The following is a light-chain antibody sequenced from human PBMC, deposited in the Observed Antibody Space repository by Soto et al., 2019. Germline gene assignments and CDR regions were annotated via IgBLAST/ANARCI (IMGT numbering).Light chain of an antibody. Sequence: QSVLTQPPSASGTPGQRVTISWSGSSSNIGSDTINWYQQLPGTAPKLLIYSNNQRPSGLPDRFSGSKSGTSASLAISGLQSEDEADFYCAAWDDSLNAWVFGGGTKLTVL. CDR3: AAWDDSLNAWV. CDR2: SNN. CDR1: SSNIGSDT. J-gene: IGLJ3*02. V-gene: IGLV1-44*01.